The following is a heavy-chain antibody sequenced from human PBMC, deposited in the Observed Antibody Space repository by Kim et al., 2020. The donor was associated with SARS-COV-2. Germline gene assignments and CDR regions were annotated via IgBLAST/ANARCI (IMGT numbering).Heavy chain of an antibody. Sequence: NPSLKSRVTISVDTSKNQFSLRLSAVTAADTAVYYCARGYGSGSYSSGDYWGQGTLVTVPS. J-gene: IGHJ4*02. D-gene: IGHD3-10*01. V-gene: IGHV4-34*01. CDR3: ARGYGSGSYSSGDY.